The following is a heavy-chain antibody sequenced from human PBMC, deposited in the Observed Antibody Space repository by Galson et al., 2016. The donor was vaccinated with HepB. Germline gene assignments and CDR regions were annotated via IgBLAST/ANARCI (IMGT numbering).Heavy chain of an antibody. V-gene: IGHV4-34*01. CDR2: INHSGST. Sequence: ETLSLTSAVYGGSFSGYYWSWIRQPPGKGLEWIGEINHSGSTNYNPSLKSRVTISVDTSKNQFSLKLSSVTAADTAVYYCARGDNPDYGDYASAYCYMDVWGKGTTVTVSS. CDR3: ARGDNPDYGDYASAYCYMDV. D-gene: IGHD4-17*01. J-gene: IGHJ6*03. CDR1: GGSFSGYY.